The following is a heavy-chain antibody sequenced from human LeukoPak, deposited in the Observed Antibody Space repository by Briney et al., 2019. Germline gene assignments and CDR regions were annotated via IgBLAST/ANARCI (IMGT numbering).Heavy chain of an antibody. Sequence: ASVKVSCKASGYTFTTLDINWVRQATGQGLEWMGWINPKSGNTGYAQKFQGRVTITRDTSISTAYMELSSLRSEDTAVYYCARVGGSPDYWGQGTLVTVSS. V-gene: IGHV1-8*03. J-gene: IGHJ4*02. CDR2: INPKSGNT. CDR1: GYTFTTLD. CDR3: ARVGGSPDY. D-gene: IGHD2-15*01.